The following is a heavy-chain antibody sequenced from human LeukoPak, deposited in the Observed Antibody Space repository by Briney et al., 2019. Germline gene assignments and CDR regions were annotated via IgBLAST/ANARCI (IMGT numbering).Heavy chain of an antibody. D-gene: IGHD3-9*01. V-gene: IGHV4-59*12. J-gene: IGHJ4*02. CDR2: FYYSGGP. CDR1: GGSISSYY. Sequence: PSETLSLTCTVSGGSISSYYWNWIRQPPGKGLEWIGYFYYSGGPNYNPSLKSRVTMSLDTSKNQFSLKLSSVTAADTAVYYCARGGYDILTGYSSFDYWGQGTLVTVSS. CDR3: ARGGYDILTGYSSFDY.